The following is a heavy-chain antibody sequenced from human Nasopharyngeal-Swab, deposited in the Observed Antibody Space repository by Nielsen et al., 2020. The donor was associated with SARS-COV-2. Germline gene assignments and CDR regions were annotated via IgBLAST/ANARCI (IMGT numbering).Heavy chain of an antibody. CDR3: ANHLPGTYYFDY. CDR1: GFTFSDYY. D-gene: IGHD3-10*01. V-gene: IGHV3-11*01. CDR2: ISSSGSTI. J-gene: IGHJ4*02. Sequence: GESLKISCAASGFTFSDYYMSWIRQAPGKGLEWVSYISSSGSTIYYADSVKGRFTISRDNAKNSLYLQMNSLRAEDTAVYYCANHLPGTYYFDYWGQGTPVTVSS.